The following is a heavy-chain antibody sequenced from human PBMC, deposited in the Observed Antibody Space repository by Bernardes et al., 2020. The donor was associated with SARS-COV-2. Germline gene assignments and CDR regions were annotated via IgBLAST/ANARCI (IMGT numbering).Heavy chain of an antibody. Sequence: SETLSLTCTVSGASIHNYYWTWIRQPPGKGLEWIGHFDYTDTTTYNPSLYNPSLKSRVTISVDMSKNQFSLRLNSVTAADTAVYYCANDAGVDVFFDYWGQGTLVTVSS. D-gene: IGHD7-27*01. CDR1: GASIHNYY. CDR3: ANDAGVDVFFDY. V-gene: IGHV4-59*01. CDR2: FDYTDTT. J-gene: IGHJ4*02.